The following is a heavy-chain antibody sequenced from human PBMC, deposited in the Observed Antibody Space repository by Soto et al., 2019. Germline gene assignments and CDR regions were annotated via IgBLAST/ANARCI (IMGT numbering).Heavy chain of an antibody. CDR1: GFTFSSYG. J-gene: IGHJ4*02. CDR2: ISYDGSNK. CDR3: AKEPDYYGSGSYYN. Sequence: QVQLVESGGGVVQPGRSLRLSCAASGFTFSSYGMHWVRQAPGKGLEWVAVISYDGSNKYYADSVKGRFTISRDNSKNTLYLQMNSLRAEATAVYYCAKEPDYYGSGSYYNWGQGTLVTVSS. V-gene: IGHV3-30*18. D-gene: IGHD3-10*01.